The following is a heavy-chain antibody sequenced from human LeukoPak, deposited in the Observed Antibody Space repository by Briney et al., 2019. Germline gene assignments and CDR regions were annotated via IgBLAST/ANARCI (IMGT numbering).Heavy chain of an antibody. D-gene: IGHD5-18*01. CDR3: AKTGYSYGLPRVAFDI. CDR2: ISGSGGST. J-gene: IGHJ3*02. V-gene: IGHV3-23*01. Sequence: GGSLRLSCAASGFTFSSYAMSWVRQAPGKGRELGSAISGSGGSTYYADSVKGRFTISRDNSKNTLYLQMNSLRAEDTAVYYCAKTGYSYGLPRVAFDIWGQGTMVTVSS. CDR1: GFTFSSYA.